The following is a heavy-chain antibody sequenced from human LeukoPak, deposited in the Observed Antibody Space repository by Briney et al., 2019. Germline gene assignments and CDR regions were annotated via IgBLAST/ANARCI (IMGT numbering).Heavy chain of an antibody. CDR2: IKSKTGGGTT. CDR1: GFTFSNAW. J-gene: IGHJ6*03. CDR3: AKDGLVDYGSGSYFVYYYYMDV. D-gene: IGHD3-10*01. V-gene: IGHV3-15*01. Sequence: PGGSLRLSCAASGFTFSNAWMSWVRQAPGKGLEWVGRIKSKTGGGTTDYAAPVKGRFTISRDDSKNTLYLQMNSLRAEDTAVYYCAKDGLVDYGSGSYFVYYYYMDVWGKGTTVIISS.